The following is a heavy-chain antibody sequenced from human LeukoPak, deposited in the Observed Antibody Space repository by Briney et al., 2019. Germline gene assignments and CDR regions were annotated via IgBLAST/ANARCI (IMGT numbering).Heavy chain of an antibody. D-gene: IGHD3-10*01. J-gene: IGHJ6*02. CDR3: AGTRTESIVRGENSYYYYYYGMDV. CDR1: GYSFTSYW. V-gene: IGHV5-51*01. CDR2: IYPGDSDT. Sequence: GESLKISCKGSGYSFTSYWIGWVRQMPGKGLEWMGIIYPGDSDTRYSPSFQGQVTISADKSISTAYLQWSSLKASDTAMYYCAGTRTESIVRGENSYYYYYYGMDVWGQGTTVTVSS.